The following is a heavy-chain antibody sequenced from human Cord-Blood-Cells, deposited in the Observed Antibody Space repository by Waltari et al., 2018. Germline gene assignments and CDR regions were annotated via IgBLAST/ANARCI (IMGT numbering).Heavy chain of an antibody. CDR2: IYYSGST. V-gene: IGHV4-31*03. J-gene: IGHJ3*02. D-gene: IGHD6-19*01. CDR1: GGAIRRGGYY. CDR3: ARAIVSYSSGWYAFDI. Sequence: QVQLQESGPGLVKPSQTLSLTCTVSGGAIRRGGYYWSWIRQHPGKGLEWIGYIYYSGSTYYNPSLKSRVTISVDTSKNQFSLKLSSVTAADTAVYYCARAIVSYSSGWYAFDIWGQGTMVTVSS.